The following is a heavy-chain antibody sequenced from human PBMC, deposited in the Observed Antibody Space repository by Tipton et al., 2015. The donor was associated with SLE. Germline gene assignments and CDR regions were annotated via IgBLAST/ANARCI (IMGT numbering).Heavy chain of an antibody. Sequence: TLSLTCAVYGGSFSGYYWSWIRQPPGKGLEWIGEINHSGSTNYNPSLKSRATISVDTSKNQFSLKLSSVTAADTAVYYCARDKGTVVVLHAFDIWGQGTMVTVSS. J-gene: IGHJ3*02. D-gene: IGHD3-22*01. CDR1: GGSFSGYY. CDR3: ARDKGTVVVLHAFDI. CDR2: INHSGST. V-gene: IGHV4-34*01.